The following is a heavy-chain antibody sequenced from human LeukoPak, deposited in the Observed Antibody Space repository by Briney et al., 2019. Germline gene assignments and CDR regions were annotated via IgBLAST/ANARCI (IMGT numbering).Heavy chain of an antibody. V-gene: IGHV3-30*02. Sequence: GGSLRLSCAASGFTFTSYGVHWVRQAPGKGLEWVAFIRSDGTNQYYADFVKGRFTISGDNSKNTLYLQMNSLTAEDTAVYYCAKDSQLWAAYFDYWGQGTLVTVSS. CDR3: AKDSQLWAAYFDY. CDR1: GFTFTSYG. D-gene: IGHD3/OR15-3a*01. CDR2: IRSDGTNQ. J-gene: IGHJ4*02.